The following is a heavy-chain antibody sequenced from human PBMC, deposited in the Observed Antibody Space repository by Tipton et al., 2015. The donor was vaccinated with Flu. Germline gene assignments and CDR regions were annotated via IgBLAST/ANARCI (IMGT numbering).Heavy chain of an antibody. CDR2: IKQGGTEK. V-gene: IGHV3-7*01. CDR1: GFTFSNYW. CDR3: ARSSYSSSWFFDY. D-gene: IGHD6-13*01. Sequence: SLRLSCAASGFTFSNYWMNWVRQAPGKGLEWVAKIKQGGTEKYYVDSVKGRFTISRDNAKSSLYLQMNSLRADDTAVYFCARSSYSSSWFFDYWGQGTMVTVSS. J-gene: IGHJ4*02.